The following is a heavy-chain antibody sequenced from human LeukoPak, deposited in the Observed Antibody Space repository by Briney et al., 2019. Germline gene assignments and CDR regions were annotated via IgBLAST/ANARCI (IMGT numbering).Heavy chain of an antibody. Sequence: ASVTVSCKASGYTFTGYYMHWVRQAPGQGLEWMGWINPNSGGTNYAQKFQGRVTMTRDTSISTAYIELSRLRSDDTAVYYCARSRITMVRGVRGGNWFDPWGQGTLVSLSS. D-gene: IGHD3-10*01. CDR3: ARSRITMVRGVRGGNWFDP. CDR1: GYTFTGYY. J-gene: IGHJ5*02. V-gene: IGHV1-2*02. CDR2: INPNSGGT.